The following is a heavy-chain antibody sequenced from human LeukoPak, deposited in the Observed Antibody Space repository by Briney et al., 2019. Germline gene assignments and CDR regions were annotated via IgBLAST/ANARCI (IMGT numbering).Heavy chain of an antibody. J-gene: IGHJ4*01. Sequence: GGSLRLSCAASGFTFSSYSMNWVRQAPGKGLEWVANINQDGSEKYYVDSVRGRFTISRDNAKNSVHLQMNSLRAEDTAVYYCARDNNHLDYWGHGTLVTVSS. V-gene: IGHV3-7*01. CDR3: ARDNNHLDY. CDR2: INQDGSEK. CDR1: GFTFSSYS. D-gene: IGHD1/OR15-1a*01.